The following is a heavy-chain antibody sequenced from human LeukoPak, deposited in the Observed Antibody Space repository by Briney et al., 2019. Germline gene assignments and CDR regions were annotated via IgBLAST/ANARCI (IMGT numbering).Heavy chain of an antibody. CDR1: GGSISSYY. V-gene: IGHV4-59*01. D-gene: IGHD6-13*01. J-gene: IGHJ2*01. CDR2: IYSSGST. CDR3: ARTYGSSGLGYFDL. Sequence: PSETLSLTCTVSGGSISSYYWSWIRQPPGKGLEWIGYIYSSGSTNYSPSLKSRLTISVDTSKNQFSLKLSSVTAADTAVYYCARTYGSSGLGYFDLWGRGTLVTVSS.